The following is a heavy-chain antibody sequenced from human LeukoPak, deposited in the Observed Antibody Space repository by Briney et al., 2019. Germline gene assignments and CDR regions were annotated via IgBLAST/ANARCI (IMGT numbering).Heavy chain of an antibody. CDR2: IYYSGST. Sequence: SETLSLTCTVSGGSISSYYWSWIRQPPGKGLEWIGYIYYSGSTNYYPSLKSRVTISVDTSKNQFSLKLSSVTAADTAVYYCARRGSGRLGTFDYWGQGTLVTVSS. J-gene: IGHJ4*02. D-gene: IGHD3-10*01. CDR3: ARRGSGRLGTFDY. V-gene: IGHV4-59*08. CDR1: GGSISSYY.